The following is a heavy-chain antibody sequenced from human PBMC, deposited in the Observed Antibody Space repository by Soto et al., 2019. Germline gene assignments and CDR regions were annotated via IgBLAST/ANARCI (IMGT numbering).Heavy chain of an antibody. Sequence: PSETLSLTCTVSGGSVSSGSYYWSWIRQPPGKGLEWIGYIYYSGSTNYNPSLKSRVTISVDTSKNQFSLKLSSVTAADTAVYYCARATYYYDSSGYYVYWGQGTLVTVSS. CDR3: ARATYYYDSSGYYVY. J-gene: IGHJ4*02. D-gene: IGHD3-22*01. CDR1: GGSVSSGSYY. CDR2: IYYSGST. V-gene: IGHV4-61*01.